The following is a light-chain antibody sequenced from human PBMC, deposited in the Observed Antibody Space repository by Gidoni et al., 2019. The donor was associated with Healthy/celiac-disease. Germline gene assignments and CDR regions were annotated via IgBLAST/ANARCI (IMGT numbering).Light chain of an antibody. J-gene: IGKJ4*01. V-gene: IGKV1-33*01. Sequence: DIQMPQSPSSLSASVGDRVTITCQASQDISNYLNWYQQKPGKAPKLLIYDASNLETGVPSRFSGSGSGTDFTFTISSLQPEDIATYYCQQYDNLQVTFGGGTKVEIK. CDR1: QDISNY. CDR3: QQYDNLQVT. CDR2: DAS.